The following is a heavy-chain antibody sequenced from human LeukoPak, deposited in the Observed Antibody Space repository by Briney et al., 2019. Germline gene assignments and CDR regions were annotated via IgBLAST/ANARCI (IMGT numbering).Heavy chain of an antibody. CDR1: GRSFSDDF. V-gene: IGHV4-34*01. CDR3: ARGFIAVAGTALNWFDP. Sequence: PSETLSLTCAVSGRSFSDDFWTWVRQFPGKGLEWIGKMDHSGSTNYNPSLKSRVSMSFDTSKNQFSLQLTSVTAADTAVYFCARGFIAVAGTALNWFDPWGPGTLVTVSS. J-gene: IGHJ5*02. CDR2: MDHSGST. D-gene: IGHD6-19*01.